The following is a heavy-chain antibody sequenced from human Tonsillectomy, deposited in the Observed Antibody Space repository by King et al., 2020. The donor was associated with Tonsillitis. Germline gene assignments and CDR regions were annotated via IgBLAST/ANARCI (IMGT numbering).Heavy chain of an antibody. D-gene: IGHD3-16*01. J-gene: IGHJ6*04. Sequence: QLQESGPGLVKPSETLSLTCTVSGGSISSSYWSWIRQPPGKGLEWIGYIFYSGSTNYNPFLKSRVTISVDTSKNEFSLKLSSVTAADPAVYYCAGGGGLLDVWGKGTTVTVSS. CDR3: AGGGGLLDV. CDR1: GGSISSSY. CDR2: IFYSGST. V-gene: IGHV4-59*01.